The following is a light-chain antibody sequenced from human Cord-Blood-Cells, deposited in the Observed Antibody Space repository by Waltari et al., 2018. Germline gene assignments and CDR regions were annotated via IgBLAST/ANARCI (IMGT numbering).Light chain of an antibody. V-gene: IGLV2-14*01. CDR3: SSYTSSSTYV. Sequence: QSALTQPASVSGSPGPSITISCTGPRRDVAGPNYVPWYQQHPGKAPKLMIYDVSNRPSGVSNRFSGSKSGNTASLTISGLQAEDEADYYCSSYTSSSTYVFGTGTKVTVL. J-gene: IGLJ1*01. CDR2: DVS. CDR1: RRDVAGPNY.